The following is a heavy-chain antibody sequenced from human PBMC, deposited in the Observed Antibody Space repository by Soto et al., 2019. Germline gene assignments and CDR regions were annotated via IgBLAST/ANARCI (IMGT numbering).Heavy chain of an antibody. CDR1: GYTFTSYG. CDR3: ARGRYGDY. V-gene: IGHV1-18*01. Sequence: QVHLVQSGAEVKKPGASVKVSCKGSGYTFTSYGITWVRQAPGQGLEWMGWSSAHNGNTAYAQKLQGRVTVTRDTSTSTDYMELRSLRSDYTAVYYCARGRYGDYWGQGALVTVSS. D-gene: IGHD1-1*01. J-gene: IGHJ4*02. CDR2: SSAHNGNT.